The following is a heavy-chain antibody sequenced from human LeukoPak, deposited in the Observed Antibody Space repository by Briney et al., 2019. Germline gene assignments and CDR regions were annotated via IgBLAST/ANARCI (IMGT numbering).Heavy chain of an antibody. J-gene: IGHJ4*02. CDR1: GFTFSDYS. CDR3: ARACARTNCYTED. Sequence: GGSLRLSCAASGFTFSDYSMNRVRQAQGKGLGWVSSISSSSSNIYYADSVKGRFTISRDNAKDSLYLEMNSLRAEDTAVYCCARACARTNCYTEDWGQGTLVTVSS. V-gene: IGHV3-21*01. D-gene: IGHD2-2*01. CDR2: ISSSSSNI.